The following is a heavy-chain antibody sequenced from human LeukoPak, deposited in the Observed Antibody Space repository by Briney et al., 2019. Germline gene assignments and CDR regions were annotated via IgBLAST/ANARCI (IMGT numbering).Heavy chain of an antibody. CDR3: ARDQRDGYNYDWFDP. CDR1: GASISSSRYY. J-gene: IGHJ5*02. V-gene: IGHV4-39*07. D-gene: IGHD5-24*01. Sequence: SETLSLTCTVSGASISSSRYYWGWIRQSPGKGLQWIGSIYYSGSTYYNPSLKSRVTISVDKSKNQFSLKLSSVTAADTTVYYCARDQRDGYNYDWFDPWGQGTLVTVSS. CDR2: IYYSGST.